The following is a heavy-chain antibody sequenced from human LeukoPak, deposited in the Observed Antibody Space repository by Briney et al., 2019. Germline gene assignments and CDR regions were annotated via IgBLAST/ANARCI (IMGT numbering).Heavy chain of an antibody. J-gene: IGHJ4*02. D-gene: IGHD3-10*01. Sequence: SENLSLTCTVSGGSISSSSYYWGWIRQPPGKEQEWIGSIYYSGSTYYNPSLKSRVTISVDTSKNQFSLKLSSVTAADTAVYYCARQLWFGEHVDYWGQGTLVTVSS. V-gene: IGHV4-39*01. CDR1: GGSISSSSYY. CDR2: IYYSGST. CDR3: ARQLWFGEHVDY.